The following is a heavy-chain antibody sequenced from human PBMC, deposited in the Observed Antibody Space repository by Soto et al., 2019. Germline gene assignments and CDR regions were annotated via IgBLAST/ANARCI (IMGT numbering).Heavy chain of an antibody. CDR2: VGYDGTNN. CDR1: GFTFRNFG. V-gene: IGHV3-33*08. Sequence: QVRLVESGGGVVQPGRSLRLSCAASGFTFRNFGFHWVRQAPGKGLEWVALVGYDGTNNYYAESLKGRVSISRDNSKNTLYLEMKSLRAEDTAVYYCARDGDVEGGPPPKDYAMDVWGQGTTVTVSS. CDR3: ARDGDVEGGPPPKDYAMDV. D-gene: IGHD3-10*01. J-gene: IGHJ6*02.